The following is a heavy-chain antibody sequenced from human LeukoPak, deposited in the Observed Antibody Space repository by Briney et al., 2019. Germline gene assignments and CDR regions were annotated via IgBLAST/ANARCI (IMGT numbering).Heavy chain of an antibody. CDR3: AREPWFGESPPLDAFDI. CDR1: GFTFSSCW. CDR2: INSDGSST. V-gene: IGHV3-74*01. J-gene: IGHJ3*02. Sequence: GGSLRLSCAASGFTFSSCWMHWVRQAPGKGLVWVSRINSDGSSTSYADSVKGRFTISRDNAKNTLYLQMNSLRAEDTAVYYCAREPWFGESPPLDAFDIWGQGTMVTVSS. D-gene: IGHD3-10*01.